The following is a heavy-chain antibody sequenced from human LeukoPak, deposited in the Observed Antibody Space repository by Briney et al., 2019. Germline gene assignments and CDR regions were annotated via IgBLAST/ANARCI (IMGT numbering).Heavy chain of an antibody. J-gene: IGHJ3*02. V-gene: IGHV4-59*01. CDR2: IYYSGST. Sequence: SETLSLTCTVSGCSISSYYWSWIRQPPGKGLEWIGYIYYSGSTNYNPSLKSRVTISVDTSKNQFSLKLSSVTAADTAVYYCARGGDYDSSGPDAFDIWGQGTMVTVSS. CDR1: GCSISSYY. CDR3: ARGGDYDSSGPDAFDI. D-gene: IGHD3-22*01.